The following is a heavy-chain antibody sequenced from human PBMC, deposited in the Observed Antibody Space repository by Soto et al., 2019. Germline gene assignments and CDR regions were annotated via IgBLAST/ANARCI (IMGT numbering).Heavy chain of an antibody. CDR2: IYYSGST. J-gene: IGHJ3*02. CDR3: ASWVVVTASDAFDI. D-gene: IGHD2-21*02. CDR1: GGSISSGGYY. Sequence: QVQLQESGPGLVKPSPTLSLTCTVSGGSISSGGYYWSWIRQHPGKGLEWIGYIYYSGSTYYNPSLKSRVTISVDKSKNQFYLKLSSVTAADTAVYYCASWVVVTASDAFDIWGQGTMVTVSS. V-gene: IGHV4-31*03.